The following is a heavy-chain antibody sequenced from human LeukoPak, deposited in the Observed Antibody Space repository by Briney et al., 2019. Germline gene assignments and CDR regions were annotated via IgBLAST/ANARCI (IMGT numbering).Heavy chain of an antibody. J-gene: IGHJ4*02. CDR1: GFTFSTYE. D-gene: IGHD6-19*01. CDR2: ISYDGSGQ. Sequence: AGGSLRLSCEGSGFTFSTYEMNWVRQAPGEGLEWVALISYDGSGQYYTESVKGRFTISRDNSKNTLYLQVNSLRVEDTAVYYCARANRPFHTSGWYKDYWGQGTLVTVSS. V-gene: IGHV3-30-3*01. CDR3: ARANRPFHTSGWYKDY.